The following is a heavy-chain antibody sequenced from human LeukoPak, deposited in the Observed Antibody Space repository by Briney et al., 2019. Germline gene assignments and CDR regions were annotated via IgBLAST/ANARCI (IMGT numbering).Heavy chain of an antibody. V-gene: IGHV1-2*02. CDR1: GYTFTGYY. CDR2: INPNSGGT. D-gene: IGHD6-13*01. Sequence: GASVKISCKASGYTFTGYYMHWVRQAPGQGLEWMGWINPNSGGTNYAQKFQGRVTMTRDTSISTAYMELSRLRSDDTAVYYCAREYSSSWYDYNWFDPWGQGTLVTVSS. J-gene: IGHJ5*02. CDR3: AREYSSSWYDYNWFDP.